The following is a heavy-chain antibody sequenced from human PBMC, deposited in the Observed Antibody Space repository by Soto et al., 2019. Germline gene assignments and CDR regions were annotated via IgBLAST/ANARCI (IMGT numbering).Heavy chain of an antibody. D-gene: IGHD3-22*01. V-gene: IGHV1-18*04. Sequence: GASVKVSCKASGYTFTSYGISWVRQAPGQGLEWMGWISAYNGNTNYAQKLQGRVTMTTDTSTSTAYMELRSLRPDDTAVYYCARDLPPPAYYYDSSGPDAFDIWGQGTMVTVSS. J-gene: IGHJ3*02. CDR1: GYTFTSYG. CDR2: ISAYNGNT. CDR3: ARDLPPPAYYYDSSGPDAFDI.